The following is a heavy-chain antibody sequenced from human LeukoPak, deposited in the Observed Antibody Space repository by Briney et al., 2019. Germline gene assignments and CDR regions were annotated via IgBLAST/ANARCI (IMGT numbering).Heavy chain of an antibody. Sequence: GSLRLSCAASGFDISPYNMNWVRQPPGKGLEWIGSMSYSGSTYYNPSLKSRVTISIDTSKNQFSLKLSSATAADTAVYYCARDGRGGTPVLTYTDSWGQGTLVTVSS. V-gene: IGHV4-59*12. CDR2: MSYSGST. J-gene: IGHJ4*02. CDR1: GFDISPYN. D-gene: IGHD2-21*02. CDR3: ARDGRGGTPVLTYTDS.